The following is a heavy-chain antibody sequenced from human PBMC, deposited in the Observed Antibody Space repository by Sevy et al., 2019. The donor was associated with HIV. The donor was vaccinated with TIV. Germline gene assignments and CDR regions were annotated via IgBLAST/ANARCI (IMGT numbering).Heavy chain of an antibody. D-gene: IGHD3-22*01. CDR2: ISGSGGST. CDR1: GFTFSSYA. CDR3: AKVTIVVVSNPYFDY. Sequence: GGSLRLSCAASGFTFSSYAMSWVRQAPGKGLEWVSAISGSGGSTYYADSVKGRFTISRDNSKNTLYLQMNSLRVEDTAVYYCAKVTIVVVSNPYFDYWGQGTLVTVSS. J-gene: IGHJ4*02. V-gene: IGHV3-23*01.